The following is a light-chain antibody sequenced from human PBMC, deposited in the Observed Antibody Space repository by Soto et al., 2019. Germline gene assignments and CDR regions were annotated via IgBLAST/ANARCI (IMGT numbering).Light chain of an antibody. J-gene: IGKJ5*01. Sequence: EIVLTQSPGTLSLSPGERATLSCRASQSVSSRLAWYQQRPGQAPRLLISGASSRATGIPDRFSGSGSGTDFTLTISRLEPEDFALYYCQHYAHNSPITFGQGTRXE. CDR3: QHYAHNSPIT. CDR1: QSVSSR. V-gene: IGKV3-20*01. CDR2: GAS.